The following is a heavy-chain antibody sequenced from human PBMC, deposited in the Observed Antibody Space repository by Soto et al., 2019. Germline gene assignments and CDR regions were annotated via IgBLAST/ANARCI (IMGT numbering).Heavy chain of an antibody. CDR1: GFTFSSYA. D-gene: IGHD1-1*01. CDR3: AKDNRAEDDLEPYYYYYMDV. J-gene: IGHJ6*03. V-gene: IGHV3-23*01. Sequence: GGSLRLSCAASGFTFSSYAMNWVRQAPGKGLEWVSTISGSGGSTYYADSVKGRFTISRDNSKNTLYLQMNSLRAEDTAVYYCAKDNRAEDDLEPYYYYYMDVWGKGTTVTVSS. CDR2: ISGSGGST.